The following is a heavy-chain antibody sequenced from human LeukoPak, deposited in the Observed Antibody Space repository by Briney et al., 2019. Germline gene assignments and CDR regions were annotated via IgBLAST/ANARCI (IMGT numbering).Heavy chain of an antibody. Sequence: GESLKISCKGSGYNFTSYWIGWVRQMPGKGLEWMGWINPKNAGTNFAQRFQGRVTMTRDTSISTVYMELSRLRSDDTALYYCARTLYIAAVPGGFDYWGQGTLVTVSS. J-gene: IGHJ4*02. D-gene: IGHD6-13*01. CDR1: GYNFTSYW. CDR2: INPKNAGT. V-gene: IGHV1-2*02. CDR3: ARTLYIAAVPGGFDY.